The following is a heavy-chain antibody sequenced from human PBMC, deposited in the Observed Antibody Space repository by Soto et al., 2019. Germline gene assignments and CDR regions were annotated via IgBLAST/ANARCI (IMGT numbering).Heavy chain of an antibody. CDR2: IIPIFGTA. D-gene: IGHD6-19*01. V-gene: IGHV1-69*13. CDR1: GGTFSSYA. Sequence: SVKVSCKASGGTFSSYAISWVRQAPGQGLEWMGGIIPIFGTANYAQKFQGRVTITADESTSTAYMELSSLRSEDTAVYYCARNSEAGVWSDYYYYYGMDVWGQGTTVTSP. CDR3: ARNSEAGVWSDYYYYYGMDV. J-gene: IGHJ6*02.